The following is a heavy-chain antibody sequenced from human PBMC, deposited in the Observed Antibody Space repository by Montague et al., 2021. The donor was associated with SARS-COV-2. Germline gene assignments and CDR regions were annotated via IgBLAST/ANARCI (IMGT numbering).Heavy chain of an antibody. CDR1: GDSVVRLRAT. CDR3: TSGREGNYNVMDV. CDR2: LHHRTKRYN. J-gene: IGHJ6*02. V-gene: IGHV6-1*01. D-gene: IGHD1-1*01. Sequence: CAISGDSVVRLRATSDGHTYDLPSRLECLCRLHHRTKRYNDYAVSVRGRVTINPDTSKNQFSLQLNSVTPEDTAIYYCTSGREGNYNVMDVWGQGTTVTVSS.